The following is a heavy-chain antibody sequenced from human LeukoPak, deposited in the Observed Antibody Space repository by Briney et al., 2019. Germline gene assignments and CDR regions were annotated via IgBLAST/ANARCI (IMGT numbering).Heavy chain of an antibody. V-gene: IGHV4-39*01. J-gene: IGHJ4*02. Sequence: SETLSLTCTVSGGSIISSDYYWGWSRQPPGKGLEWIGSIYYGGSTYYNPSLKSRVTISVDTSMSQFSLKLSFVTTADTAVYYCAKAAYYDILTGYYYWDDYWGQGTLVTVSS. CDR3: AKAAYYDILTGYYYWDDY. D-gene: IGHD3-9*01. CDR2: IYYGGST. CDR1: GGSIISSDYY.